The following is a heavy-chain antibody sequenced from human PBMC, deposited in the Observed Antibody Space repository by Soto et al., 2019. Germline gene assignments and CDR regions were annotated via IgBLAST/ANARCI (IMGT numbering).Heavy chain of an antibody. D-gene: IGHD2-15*01. V-gene: IGHV3-9*01. CDR3: AKDTMRYCSGGSCYHFDY. Sequence: GGSLXLSCAASGFXFDDYAMHWVRQAPGKGLEWVSGISWNSGSIGYADSVKGRFTISRDNAKNSLYLQMNSLRAEDTALYYCAKDTMRYCSGGSCYHFDYWGQGTLVTVPQ. J-gene: IGHJ4*02. CDR1: GFXFDDYA. CDR2: ISWNSGSI.